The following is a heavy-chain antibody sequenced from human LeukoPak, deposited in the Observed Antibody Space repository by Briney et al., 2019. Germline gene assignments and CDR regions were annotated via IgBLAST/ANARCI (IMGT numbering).Heavy chain of an antibody. V-gene: IGHV4-34*01. CDR3: AKSNDFWSGSKDY. CDR2: INHSGST. D-gene: IGHD3-3*01. J-gene: IGHJ4*02. CDR1: GGSFSGYY. Sequence: SETLSLTCAVYGGSFSGYYWSWIRQPPGKGLEWIGEINHSGSTNYNPSLKSRVTISVDTSKNQFSLSLNSVTAADTAVYYCAKSNDFWSGSKDYWGQGTLVTVSS.